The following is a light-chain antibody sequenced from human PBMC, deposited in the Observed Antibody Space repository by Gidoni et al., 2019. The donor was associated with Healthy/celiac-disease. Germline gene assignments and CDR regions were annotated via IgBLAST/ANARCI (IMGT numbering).Light chain of an antibody. CDR2: EVS. CDR3: SSYTSSSIYV. J-gene: IGLJ1*01. CDR1: SSDVGGYNY. Sequence: QSALTQPASVSAPPGQSITISCTGTSSDVGGYNYVSWYQQHPGKAPKLMIYEVSNRPSGVSNRFSGSKSGNTASLTISGLQAEDEADYYCSSYTSSSIYVFGTGTKVTVL. V-gene: IGLV2-14*01.